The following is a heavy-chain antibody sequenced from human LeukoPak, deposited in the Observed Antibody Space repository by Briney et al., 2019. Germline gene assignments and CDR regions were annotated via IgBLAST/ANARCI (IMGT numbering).Heavy chain of an antibody. CDR1: GFTFSSYA. D-gene: IGHD2-15*01. CDR2: ISGSGGST. V-gene: IGHV3-23*01. J-gene: IGHJ4*02. CDR3: ARVLAATPRRLFDY. Sequence: GGSLRLSCAASGFTFSSYAMSWVRQAPGKGLEWVSAISGSGGSTYYADSVKGRFTISRDNSKNTLYLQMNSLRAEDTAVYYCARVLAATPRRLFDYWGQGTLVTVSS.